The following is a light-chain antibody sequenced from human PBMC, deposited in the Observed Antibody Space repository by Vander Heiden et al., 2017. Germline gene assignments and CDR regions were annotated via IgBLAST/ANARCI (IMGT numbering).Light chain of an antibody. Sequence: DIVLTQSPGTLSLSPGERATLSCRASQSVSRNWLAWYQQKPGQAPRLFIFDASSRATDIPDRFSGSGSGTDFALTISRLEPEDFAVYYCQQYGNSPWTFGQGTKVEIK. CDR2: DAS. J-gene: IGKJ1*01. V-gene: IGKV3-20*01. CDR1: QSVSRNW. CDR3: QQYGNSPWT.